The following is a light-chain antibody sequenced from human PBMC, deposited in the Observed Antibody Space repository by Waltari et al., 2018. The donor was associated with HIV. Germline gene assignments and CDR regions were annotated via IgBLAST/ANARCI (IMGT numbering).Light chain of an antibody. CDR3: MQGSHWPGT. Sequence: DVVMTQSPLSLPVTLGPPASISCSSTQSLVYSDGNTYLNWFQQRPGHSPRRLLYKVSNRDAGGTDRFTGSGSGTDFTLKISRVEAEDVGFYYGMQGSHWPGTFGQGTKVEIK. V-gene: IGKV2-30*01. CDR1: QSLVYSDGNTY. CDR2: KVS. J-gene: IGKJ1*01.